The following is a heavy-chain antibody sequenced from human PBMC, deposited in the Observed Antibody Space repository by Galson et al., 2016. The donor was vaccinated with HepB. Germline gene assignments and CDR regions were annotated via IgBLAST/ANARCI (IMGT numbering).Heavy chain of an antibody. D-gene: IGHD2-15*01. Sequence: SLRLSCAASGFTFSNYAMNWVRQAPGKGLEWVSAISGRGGSTFYAESVKGRFTISRDNSRNTLYLQMNSLRAEDTGVYYCAKVHGGGWSDYWGQGTLVTVSS. V-gene: IGHV3-23*01. CDR3: AKVHGGGWSDY. J-gene: IGHJ4*02. CDR2: ISGRGGST. CDR1: GFTFSNYA.